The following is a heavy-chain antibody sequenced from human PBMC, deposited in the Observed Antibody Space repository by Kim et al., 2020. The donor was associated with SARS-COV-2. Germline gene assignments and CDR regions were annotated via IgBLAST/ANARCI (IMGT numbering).Heavy chain of an antibody. Sequence: GGSLRLSCAASGFTFSSYSMNWVRQAPGKGLEWVSSISSSSSYIYYADSVKGRFTISRDNAKNSLYLQMNSLRAEDTAVYYCASLGPDKYQVYYYYGMDVWGQGTTVTVSS. CDR2: ISSSSSYI. J-gene: IGHJ6*02. V-gene: IGHV3-21*01. CDR1: GFTFSSYS. D-gene: IGHD2-2*01. CDR3: ASLGPDKYQVYYYYGMDV.